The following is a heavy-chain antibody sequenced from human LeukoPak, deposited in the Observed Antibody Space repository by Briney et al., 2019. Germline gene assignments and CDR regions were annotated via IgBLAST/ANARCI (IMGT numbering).Heavy chain of an antibody. CDR3: AKDVWWSVS. J-gene: IGHJ5*02. CDR1: GFTFGSSW. V-gene: IGHV3-23*01. CDR2: ISASGVDT. D-gene: IGHD2-8*02. Sequence: GGSLRLSCAASGFTFGSSWMTWVRQAPGKGLEWVSAISASGVDTFYAPSVKGRFTISRDNSKNTLYLQINSLRAEDTAIYYCAKDVWWSVSWGQGTLVTVSS.